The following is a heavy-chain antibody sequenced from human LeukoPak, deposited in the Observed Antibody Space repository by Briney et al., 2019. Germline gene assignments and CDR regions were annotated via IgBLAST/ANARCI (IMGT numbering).Heavy chain of an antibody. CDR2: INPHSGGT. CDR1: GYTLTDYY. Sequence: ASVKVSCKASGYTLTDYYMHWVRQAPGQGLEWMGWINPHSGGTNYAQKFQGRVTMTKDTSISTAFMELSSLRSDDTAVYYCARGRGYSYGYCFDYWGQGTLVTVSS. V-gene: IGHV1-2*02. CDR3: ARGRGYSYGYCFDY. D-gene: IGHD5-18*01. J-gene: IGHJ4*02.